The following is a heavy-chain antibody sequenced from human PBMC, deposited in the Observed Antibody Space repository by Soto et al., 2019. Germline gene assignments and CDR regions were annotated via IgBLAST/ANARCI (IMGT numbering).Heavy chain of an antibody. J-gene: IGHJ5*02. Sequence: SETLSLTCAVSGGSISSGGYSWSWIRQPPGKGLEWIGYIYHSGSTYYNPSLKGRVTISVDRSKNQFSLKLSSVTAADTAVYYCAGYGDYGWFDPWGQGTLVTVSS. V-gene: IGHV4-30-2*01. D-gene: IGHD4-17*01. CDR1: GGSISSGGYS. CDR3: AGYGDYGWFDP. CDR2: IYHSGST.